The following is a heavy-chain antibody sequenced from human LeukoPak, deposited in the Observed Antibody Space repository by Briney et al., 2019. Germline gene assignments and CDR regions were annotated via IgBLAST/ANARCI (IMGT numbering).Heavy chain of an antibody. Sequence: NSSETLSLTCAVYGGSFSGYYWSWIRQPPGKGLEWIGEINHSGSTNYNPSLKSRVTISVDTSKNQFSLKLSSVTAADTAVYYCAAADLHAFDIWGQGTMVTVSS. D-gene: IGHD6-13*01. CDR2: INHSGST. CDR1: GGSFSGYY. CDR3: AAADLHAFDI. J-gene: IGHJ3*02. V-gene: IGHV4-34*01.